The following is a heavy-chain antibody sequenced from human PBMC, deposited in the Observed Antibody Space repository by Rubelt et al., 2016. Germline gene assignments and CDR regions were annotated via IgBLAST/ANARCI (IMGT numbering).Heavy chain of an antibody. CDR2: VYYTGST. V-gene: IGHV4-59*06. CDR3: AGMTTHAIFIDY. Sequence: QVQLQESGPGLVKPSETLSLTCTVSGVSISSYYWSWIRQHPGEGLEWIGYVYYTGSTYYNQSLKSRVTILVDTSKNQFSLRLSSVTAADTAVYYCAGMTTHAIFIDYWGQGTLVTVSS. CDR1: GVSISSYY. J-gene: IGHJ4*02. D-gene: IGHD3-9*01.